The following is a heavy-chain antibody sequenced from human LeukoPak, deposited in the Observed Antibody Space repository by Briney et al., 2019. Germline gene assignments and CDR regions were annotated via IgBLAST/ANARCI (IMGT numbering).Heavy chain of an antibody. Sequence: PGGSLRLSCAASGFTFSTYHMNWVRQAPGKGLEWVSSISSSSSYIYYADSVKGRFTISRDNAKNSLYLQMNSLRAEDTAVYYCARLMTGTADYWGQGTLVTVSS. D-gene: IGHD1-1*01. J-gene: IGHJ4*02. CDR3: ARLMTGTADY. CDR2: ISSSSSYI. CDR1: GFTFSTYH. V-gene: IGHV3-21*01.